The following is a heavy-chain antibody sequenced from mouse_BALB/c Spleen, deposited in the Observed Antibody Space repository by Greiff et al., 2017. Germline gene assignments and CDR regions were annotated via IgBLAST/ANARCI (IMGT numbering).Heavy chain of an antibody. Sequence: EVQLVESGGGLVQPGGSLRLSCATSGFTFTDYYMSWVRQPPGKALEWLGFIRNKANGYTTEYSASVKGRFTISRDNSQSILYLQMNTLRAEDSATYYCAREEYYYGSSYDWFAYWGQGTLVTVSA. CDR2: IRNKANGYTT. CDR1: GFTFTDYY. J-gene: IGHJ3*01. V-gene: IGHV7-3*02. CDR3: AREEYYYGSSYDWFAY. D-gene: IGHD1-1*01.